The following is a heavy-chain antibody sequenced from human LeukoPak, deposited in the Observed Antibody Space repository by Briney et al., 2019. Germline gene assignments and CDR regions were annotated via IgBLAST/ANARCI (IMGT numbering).Heavy chain of an antibody. J-gene: IGHJ5*02. Sequence: PSETLSLTCAGYGGSFSGYYWSWIRQPPGKGLEWIGEINHSGSTNYNPSLKSRVTISVDTSKNQFSLKLSSVTAADTAVYYCARGYCSGGSCLNWFDPWGQGTLVTVSS. CDR2: INHSGST. CDR3: ARGYCSGGSCLNWFDP. V-gene: IGHV4-34*01. D-gene: IGHD2-15*01. CDR1: GGSFSGYY.